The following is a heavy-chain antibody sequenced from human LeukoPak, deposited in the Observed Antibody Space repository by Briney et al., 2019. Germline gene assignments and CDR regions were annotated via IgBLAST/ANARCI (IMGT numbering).Heavy chain of an antibody. Sequence: PSETLSLTCTVSGGSISSSYYYWGWIRQPPGTGLEWIGEMYLSGTTHSNPSVKSRVTISIDKSKNQFFLNLSSVTAADTAVYYCAGLVGRYSSGLYYYYFDYWGQGTLVTVSS. V-gene: IGHV4-39*07. J-gene: IGHJ4*02. CDR2: MYLSGTT. D-gene: IGHD3-22*01. CDR3: AGLVGRYSSGLYYYYFDY. CDR1: GGSISSSYYY.